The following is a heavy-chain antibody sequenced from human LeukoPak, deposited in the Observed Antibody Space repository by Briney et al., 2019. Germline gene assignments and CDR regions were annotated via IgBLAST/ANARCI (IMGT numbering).Heavy chain of an antibody. CDR3: ARVPAYMTPPYYFDY. CDR1: GFTFSSYA. V-gene: IGHV3-23*01. Sequence: GGSLRLSCAASGFTFSSYAMSWVRQVPEKGLEWVSAISDSGGSTYYADSVKGRFTISRDNSENTLYLQMNSLRAEDTAVYYCARVPAYMTPPYYFDYWGQGTLVTVSS. J-gene: IGHJ4*02. CDR2: ISDSGGST. D-gene: IGHD2-2*02.